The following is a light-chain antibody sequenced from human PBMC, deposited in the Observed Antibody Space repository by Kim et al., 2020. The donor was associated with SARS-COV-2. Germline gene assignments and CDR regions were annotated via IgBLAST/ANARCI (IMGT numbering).Light chain of an antibody. CDR1: QSLLHSNGYNY. Sequence: DIVLTQSPRSLPVTPGEPASISCRSSQSLLHSNGYNYLDWYLQKPGQSPQLVIYLGSSRASGVPDRFSGSGSGTDFTLKISRVEAEDVGVYYCMQALQTPITFGQGTRLEIK. CDR2: LGS. J-gene: IGKJ5*01. CDR3: MQALQTPIT. V-gene: IGKV2-28*01.